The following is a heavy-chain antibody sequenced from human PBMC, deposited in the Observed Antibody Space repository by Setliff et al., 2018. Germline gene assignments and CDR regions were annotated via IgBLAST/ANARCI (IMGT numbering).Heavy chain of an antibody. CDR2: IRRNADNRAP. J-gene: IGHJ4*02. D-gene: IGHD4-17*01. CDR1: GFTFSGSA. Sequence: LRLSCAASGFTFSGSAVHWVRQASGKGLEWVGRIRRNADNRAPIYAASVKGRFTISRDDSKNTAYLQVNSLKTEDTAVYYCAITMTTGVDFFDYWGQGTLVTVSS. CDR3: AITMTTGVDFFDY. V-gene: IGHV3-73*01.